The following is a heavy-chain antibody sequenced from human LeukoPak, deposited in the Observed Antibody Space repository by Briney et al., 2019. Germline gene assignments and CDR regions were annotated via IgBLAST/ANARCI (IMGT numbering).Heavy chain of an antibody. D-gene: IGHD2-21*01. CDR3: ARDHHDQQSVVVIAIYQFDY. CDR1: GGTFSSYA. J-gene: IGHJ4*02. CDR2: IIPIFGTA. Sequence: SVKVSCKASGGTFSSYAISWVRQAPGQGLEWMGGIIPIFGTADYAQKFQGRVTITADESTSTAYMELSSLRSEDTAVYYCARDHHDQQSVVVIAIYQFDYWGQGTLVTVSS. V-gene: IGHV1-69*01.